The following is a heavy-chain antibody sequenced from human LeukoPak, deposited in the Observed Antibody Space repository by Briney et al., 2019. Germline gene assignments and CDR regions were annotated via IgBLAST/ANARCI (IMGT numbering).Heavy chain of an antibody. J-gene: IGHJ4*02. V-gene: IGHV5-51*01. CDR2: IYPGDSDT. CDR3: ARSRIAVAGTFGY. D-gene: IGHD6-19*01. CDR1: GYRFMRYW. Sequence: GESLKISCKGSGYRFMRYWIAWVRQMPGKGLEWMGIIYPGDSDTRYRPSFQGQVTISADKSISTAYLQWSSLKASDTAMYYCARSRIAVAGTFGYWGQGTLVTVSS.